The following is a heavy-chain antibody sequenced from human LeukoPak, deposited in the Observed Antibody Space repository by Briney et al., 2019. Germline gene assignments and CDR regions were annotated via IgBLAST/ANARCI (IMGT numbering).Heavy chain of an antibody. D-gene: IGHD6-19*01. CDR1: GFTFSSYA. Sequence: PGGSLRLSCAASGFTFSSYAMSWVRQAPGKGLEWVSAISGSGVSTYYADSVKGRFTISRDNSKNTLYLQMNRMRAADTAVYYFSKGYGSGWHCYDYWGQGTLVTVSS. CDR3: SKGYGSGWHCYDY. CDR2: ISGSGVST. J-gene: IGHJ4*02. V-gene: IGHV3-23*01.